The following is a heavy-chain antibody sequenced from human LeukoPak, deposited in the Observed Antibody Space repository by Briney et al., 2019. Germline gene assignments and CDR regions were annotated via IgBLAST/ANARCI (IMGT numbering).Heavy chain of an antibody. D-gene: IGHD4-17*01. Sequence: GGSLRLSCAASGFTFSSYAMSWVRQAPGKGLEWVSAISGSGGSTYHADSVKGRFTISRDNSKNTLYLQMNSLRAEDTAVYYCAKPLYGDYEPFDYWGQGTLVTVSS. CDR1: GFTFSSYA. V-gene: IGHV3-23*01. CDR3: AKPLYGDYEPFDY. J-gene: IGHJ4*02. CDR2: ISGSGGST.